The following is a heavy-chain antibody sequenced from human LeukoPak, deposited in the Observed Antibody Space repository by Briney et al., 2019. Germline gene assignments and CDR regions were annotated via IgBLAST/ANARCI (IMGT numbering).Heavy chain of an antibody. V-gene: IGHV1-18*01. CDR3: ASLGGTIAVARAFYFDY. D-gene: IGHD6-19*01. CDR2: ISAYNDDT. J-gene: IGHJ4*02. CDR1: GYTFTRYG. Sequence: ASVKVSCKASGYTFTRYGPNWVRHAPGQGLEWMGWISAYNDDTKYAQNLQGRLAMTTDTSTSTAYMELSSLRSEDTAVYYCASLGGTIAVARAFYFDYWGQGTLVTVSS.